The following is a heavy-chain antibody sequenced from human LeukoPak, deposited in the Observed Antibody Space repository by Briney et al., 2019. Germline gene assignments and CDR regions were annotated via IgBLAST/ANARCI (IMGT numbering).Heavy chain of an antibody. CDR1: GFTFSSYA. D-gene: IGHD4-17*01. CDR3: AKQYGDYSYYFDY. Sequence: GGSLRLSCAASGFTFSSYAMSWVRQAPGKGLEWVAVISYDGSNKYYADSVKGRFTISRDNSKNTLYLQMNSLRDEDTAVYYCAKQYGDYSYYFDYWGQGTLVTVSS. J-gene: IGHJ4*02. CDR2: ISYDGSNK. V-gene: IGHV3-30*18.